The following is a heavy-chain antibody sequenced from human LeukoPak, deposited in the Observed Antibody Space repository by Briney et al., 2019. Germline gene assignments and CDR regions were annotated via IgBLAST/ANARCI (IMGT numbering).Heavy chain of an antibody. Sequence: ASVKVSCKASGYTFSGYFIHWVRQAPGQGLEWMGLTKPDSGDTNYAQNFRGRVTMTRDTSTTTAYMELNRLTSDDTAVYYCVRDRPHNWFDPWGQGALVTVSS. CDR2: TKPDSGDT. J-gene: IGHJ5*02. CDR1: GYTFSGYF. V-gene: IGHV1-2*02. CDR3: VRDRPHNWFDP.